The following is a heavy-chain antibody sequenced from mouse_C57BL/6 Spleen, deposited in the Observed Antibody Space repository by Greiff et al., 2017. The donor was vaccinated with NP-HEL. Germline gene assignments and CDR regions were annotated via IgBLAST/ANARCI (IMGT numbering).Heavy chain of an antibody. CDR1: GYSFTSYY. CDR2: IYPGSGNT. J-gene: IGHJ2*01. CDR3: AREGNYGGDY. D-gene: IGHD1-2*01. Sequence: QVQLQQSGPELVKPGASVKISCKASGYSFTSYYIHWVKQRPGQGLEWIGWIYPGSGNTKYNEKFKGKATLTADTSSSTAYMQLSSLTSEDSAVYYCAREGNYGGDYWGQGTTLTVSS. V-gene: IGHV1-66*01.